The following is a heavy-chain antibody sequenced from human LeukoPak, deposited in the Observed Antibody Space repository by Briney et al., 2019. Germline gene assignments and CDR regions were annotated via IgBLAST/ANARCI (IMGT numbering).Heavy chain of an antibody. CDR1: GFTFSNAW. Sequence: GGSLRLSCAASGFTFSNAWMRWVRQDPGKGREWVGRIKSKTAGGTTDYAAPVKGRFTISRDDSKNTLSLQMNSLKAEDTAVYYCTTDRYGMDVWGQGTTVTVSS. V-gene: IGHV3-15*01. CDR2: IKSKTAGGTT. D-gene: IGHD3-9*01. CDR3: TTDRYGMDV. J-gene: IGHJ6*02.